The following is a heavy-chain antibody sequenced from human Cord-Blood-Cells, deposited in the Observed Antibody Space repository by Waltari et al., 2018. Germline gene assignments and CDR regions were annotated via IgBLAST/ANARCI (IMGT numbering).Heavy chain of an antibody. CDR3: ARGGGSYYYYYYYMDV. D-gene: IGHD1-26*01. CDR1: GFTFRSYA. CDR2: ISYDGSNK. J-gene: IGHJ6*03. Sequence: QVHVVESGGGVVQPGRSLRLSCAASGFTFRSYAMHWVRQAPGKGLEWVAVISYDGSNKYYADSVKGRFTISRDNSKNTLYLQMNSLRAEDTAVYYCARGGGSYYYYYYYMDVWGKGTTVTVSS. V-gene: IGHV3-30-3*01.